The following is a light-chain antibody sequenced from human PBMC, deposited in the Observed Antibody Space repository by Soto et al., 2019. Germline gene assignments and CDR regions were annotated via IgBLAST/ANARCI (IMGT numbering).Light chain of an antibody. CDR3: QHYNYWPYT. CDR1: QTIDNN. J-gene: IGKJ2*01. CDR2: DAS. V-gene: IGKV3-15*01. Sequence: EIVMTQSPATLSLSPGERATLSCRASQTIDNNLAWYQRKPGQAPRLLIYDASTRATGVPARFSGSGSGTDFTLTISSLQYEDFAVYYCQHYNYWPYTFGQGTKVEIK.